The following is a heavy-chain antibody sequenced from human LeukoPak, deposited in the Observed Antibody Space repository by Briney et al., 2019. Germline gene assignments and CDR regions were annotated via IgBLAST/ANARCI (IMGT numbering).Heavy chain of an antibody. CDR3: ARLGSVGYYNYQYMDI. V-gene: IGHV4-34*01. D-gene: IGHD3-10*01. Sequence: AETLSLTCAVYGGSFSGYYWSWIRQPPGKGLEWIGEINDIGNTKYDPSLRSRVTISVDTSKNQFSLSLTSATAADTAVYFCARLGSVGYYNYQYMDIWGNGTTVTVSS. J-gene: IGHJ6*03. CDR2: INDIGNT. CDR1: GGSFSGYY.